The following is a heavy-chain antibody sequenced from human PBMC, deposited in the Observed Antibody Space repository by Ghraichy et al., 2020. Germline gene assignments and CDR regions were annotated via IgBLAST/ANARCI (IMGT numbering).Heavy chain of an antibody. CDR3: AREVRGYSSSPSYSYHYMDV. J-gene: IGHJ6*03. CDR2: ISSSVIII. D-gene: IGHD3-10*01. CDR1: GFILSDYY. Sequence: LSLTCAASGFILSDYYISWIRKAPGKGLEWVSYISSSVIIIYYTDSVKGRFTISRDSAKNSLYLQMNSLRAEDTAVYYCAREVRGYSSSPSYSYHYMDVWGKGATVTVSS. V-gene: IGHV3-11*01.